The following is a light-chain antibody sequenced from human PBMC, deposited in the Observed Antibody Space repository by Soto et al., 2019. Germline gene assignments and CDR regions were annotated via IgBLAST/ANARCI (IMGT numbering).Light chain of an antibody. J-gene: IGKJ2*01. Sequence: EIVLTQSPGTLSLSPGERATLSCRASQSVSSSYLAWYQQKPGQAPRLLIYGASSRATCIPDRFSGSGSGTDFTLTISRLEPEDFAVYYGQQYGSSPYTFGQGTKMEIK. V-gene: IGKV3-20*01. CDR2: GAS. CDR1: QSVSSSY. CDR3: QQYGSSPYT.